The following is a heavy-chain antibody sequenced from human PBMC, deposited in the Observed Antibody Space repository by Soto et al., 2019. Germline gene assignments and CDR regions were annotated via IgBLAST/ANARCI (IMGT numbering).Heavy chain of an antibody. CDR1: GFLVSSSY. D-gene: IGHD1-1*01. CDR3: ARTTTRINHVACFDP. V-gene: IGHV3-66*01. Sequence: EVQVVESGGGLGPPGGSLRLSCAAAGFLVSSSYMSWVRQAPGKGLEWVVVIYSAGSTYYAESVKGRFSIYRESFKNTVNLQMDRLRAEDTAVYYWARTTTRINHVACFDPSRPGTLLTLS. CDR2: IYSAGST. J-gene: IGHJ5*02.